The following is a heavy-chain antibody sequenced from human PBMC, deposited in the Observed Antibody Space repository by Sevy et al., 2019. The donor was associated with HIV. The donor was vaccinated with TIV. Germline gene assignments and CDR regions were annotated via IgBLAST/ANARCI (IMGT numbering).Heavy chain of an antibody. CDR2: IQTDGSAK. Sequence: GGSLRLSCAASGFSFSDYWMHWVRQAPGKGLVWVSRIQTDGSAKNYADSVKGRFTISRDNAKNIVYLQMNSLRVEETAVYFCACAPRWLPLYGMDVWGQGTTVTVSS. V-gene: IGHV3-74*01. D-gene: IGHD3-9*01. J-gene: IGHJ6*02. CDR3: ACAPRWLPLYGMDV. CDR1: GFSFSDYW.